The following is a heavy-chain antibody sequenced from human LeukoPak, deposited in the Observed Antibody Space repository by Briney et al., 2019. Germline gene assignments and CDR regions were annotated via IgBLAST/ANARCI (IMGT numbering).Heavy chain of an antibody. V-gene: IGHV4-31*03. CDR3: ARDRPRYNWFDL. J-gene: IGHJ5*02. Sequence: SQTLSLTCTVSGGSISSGGYYWSWLRQHPGQGLEWIGYIYYSGSTYYNPSLKSRVTISVDTSKNQFSLKLSSVTAADTAVYYCARDRPRYNWFDLWGQGTLVTVSS. CDR1: GGSISSGGYY. CDR2: IYYSGST.